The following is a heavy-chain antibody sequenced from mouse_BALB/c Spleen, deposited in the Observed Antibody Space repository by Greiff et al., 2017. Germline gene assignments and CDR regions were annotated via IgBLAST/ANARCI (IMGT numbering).Heavy chain of an antibody. J-gene: IGHJ2*01. CDR2: IDTSDSYT. D-gene: IGHD2-1*01. CDR1: GYTFTDYW. CDR3: ARPYGNFLYFDY. V-gene: IGHV1-69*01. Sequence: QVQLQQPGAELVMPGASVKMSCKASGYTFTDYWMHWVKQRPGQGLEWIGAIDTSDSYTSYNQKFKGKATLTVDESSSTAYMQLSSLTSVDSAVYYCARPYGNFLYFDYWGQGTTLTVSS.